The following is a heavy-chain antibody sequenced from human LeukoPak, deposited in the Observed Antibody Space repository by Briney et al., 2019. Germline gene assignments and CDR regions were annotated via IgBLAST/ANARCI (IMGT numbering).Heavy chain of an antibody. CDR3: ARDLASPFPSYYYYYGMDV. D-gene: IGHD2-2*01. Sequence: GGSLRLSCAASGFTFSSYGMHWVRQAPGKGLEWVAVIWYDGSNKYYADSVKGRFTISRDNSKNTLYLQMNSLRAEDTSVYYCARDLASPFPSYYYYYGMDVWGQGTTVTVSS. CDR2: IWYDGSNK. CDR1: GFTFSSYG. V-gene: IGHV3-33*01. J-gene: IGHJ6*02.